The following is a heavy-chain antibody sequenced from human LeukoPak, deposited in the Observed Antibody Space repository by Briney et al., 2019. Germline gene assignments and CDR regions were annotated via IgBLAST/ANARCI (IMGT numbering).Heavy chain of an antibody. D-gene: IGHD1-26*01. V-gene: IGHV3-23*01. CDR3: AAQWEVLRMFDY. J-gene: IGHJ4*02. Sequence: PGGPLRLSCAASGFTLSSYAMSWVRQGPGKGLEWVSAISVSGNTYHADSVKGRFTISRDNSKNTLYLQMNSLRAEDTAVYYCAAQWEVLRMFDYWGQGTLVTVSS. CDR2: ISVSGNT. CDR1: GFTLSSYA.